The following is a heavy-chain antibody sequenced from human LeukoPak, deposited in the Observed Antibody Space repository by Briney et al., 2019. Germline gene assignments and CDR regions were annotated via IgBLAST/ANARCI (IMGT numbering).Heavy chain of an antibody. Sequence: SETLSLTCTVSGGSISSSSYYWGWIRQPPGKGREGIGSIYYSGSTYYNPSLTSRVTISVDTSKNQFSLKLSSVTAADTAVYYCARARGKMATTYDYWGQGTLVTVSS. J-gene: IGHJ4*02. D-gene: IGHD5-24*01. CDR3: ARARGKMATTYDY. CDR1: GGSISSSSYY. CDR2: IYYSGST. V-gene: IGHV4-39*07.